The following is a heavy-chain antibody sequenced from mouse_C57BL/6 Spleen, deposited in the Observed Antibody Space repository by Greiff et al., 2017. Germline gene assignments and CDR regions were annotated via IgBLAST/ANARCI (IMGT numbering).Heavy chain of an antibody. V-gene: IGHV1-47*01. Sequence: VKLVESGAELVKPGASVKMSCKASGYTFTTYPIEWMKQNHGKSLEWIGNFHPYNDDTKYNEKFKGKATLTVEKSSSTVYLELSRLTSDDSAVYYCARGANWDVYWYFDVWGTGTTVTVSS. CDR1: GYTFTTYP. D-gene: IGHD4-1*01. J-gene: IGHJ1*03. CDR2: FHPYNDDT. CDR3: ARGANWDVYWYFDV.